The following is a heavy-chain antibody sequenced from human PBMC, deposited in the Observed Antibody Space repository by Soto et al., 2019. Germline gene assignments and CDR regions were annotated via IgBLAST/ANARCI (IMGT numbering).Heavy chain of an antibody. Sequence: GESLKISCKGSGYSFTSYWIGWVRQMPGKGLEWMGIIYPGDSDTRYSPSFQGQVTISADKSISTAHLQWSSLKASDTAMYYCARPSYYDILTGYYSVGAFDIWGQGTMVTVS. J-gene: IGHJ3*02. D-gene: IGHD3-9*01. V-gene: IGHV5-51*01. CDR2: IYPGDSDT. CDR3: ARPSYYDILTGYYSVGAFDI. CDR1: GYSFTSYW.